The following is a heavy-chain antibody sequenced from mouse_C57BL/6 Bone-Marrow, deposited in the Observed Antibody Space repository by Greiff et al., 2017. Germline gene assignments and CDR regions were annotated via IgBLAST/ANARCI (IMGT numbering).Heavy chain of an antibody. Sequence: VQLQQSGPELVKPGASVKISCKASGYTFTDYYMNWVKQSHGKSLEWIGDINPNNGGTSYNQKFKGKATLTVDKSSSTAYMELRSLTSEDSAVYYCAREYNGLFDYWGQGTTLTVSS. CDR2: INPNNGGT. D-gene: IGHD1-2*01. J-gene: IGHJ2*01. CDR3: AREYNGLFDY. V-gene: IGHV1-26*01. CDR1: GYTFTDYY.